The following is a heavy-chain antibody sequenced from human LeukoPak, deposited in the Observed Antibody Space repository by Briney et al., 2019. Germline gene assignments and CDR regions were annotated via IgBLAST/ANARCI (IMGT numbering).Heavy chain of an antibody. D-gene: IGHD6-13*01. Sequence: SETLSLTCTVSGGSFSSSSYYWGWIRQPPGKGLERIGSIYYSGSTYYNPSLKSRVTISVDTSKNQFSLKLSSVTAADTAVYYCARADLAAACYFDYWGQGTLVTVSS. CDR2: IYYSGST. CDR1: GGSFSSSSYY. J-gene: IGHJ4*02. V-gene: IGHV4-39*01. CDR3: ARADLAAACYFDY.